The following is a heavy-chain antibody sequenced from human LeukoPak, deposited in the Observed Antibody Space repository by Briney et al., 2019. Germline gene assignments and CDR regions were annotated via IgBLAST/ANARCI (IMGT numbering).Heavy chain of an antibody. CDR1: GFTFTSSA. Sequence: ASVKVSCKASGFTFTSSAIHWMRQAPGQRLEWMGWINGGNGNAKFSQNFQGRVTITRDTSASTAYMELSSLRSEDTAMYYCARGGGYCSSTSCYLAHDYWGQGTLVTVSS. CDR3: ARGGGYCSSTSCYLAHDY. D-gene: IGHD2-2*01. CDR2: INGGNGNA. J-gene: IGHJ4*02. V-gene: IGHV1-3*01.